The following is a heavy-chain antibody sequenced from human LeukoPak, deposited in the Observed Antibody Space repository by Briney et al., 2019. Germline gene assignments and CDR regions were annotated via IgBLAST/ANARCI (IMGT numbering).Heavy chain of an antibody. CDR2: INAGNGNT. CDR3: ARGVATSRYYFDY. Sequence: ASVKASCKASGYTFTSYAMHWVRQAPGQRLEWMGWINAGNGNTKYSQKFQGRVTITRDTSASTAYMELSSLRSEDTAVYSCARGVATSRYYFDYWGQGTLVTVSS. V-gene: IGHV1-3*01. CDR1: GYTFTSYA. J-gene: IGHJ4*02. D-gene: IGHD5-12*01.